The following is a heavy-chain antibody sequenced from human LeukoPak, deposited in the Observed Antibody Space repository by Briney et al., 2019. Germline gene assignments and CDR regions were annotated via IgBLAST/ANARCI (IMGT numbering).Heavy chain of an antibody. D-gene: IGHD3-9*01. V-gene: IGHV1-8*01. Sequence: ASVKVSCKASGYIFTNDDISWVRQATGQGLEWIGKMNPNSGNTGYAQKFQGRVTMTRSTSVSTVHMELNSLTSEDTAVYFCARSAPGTGYTAWGQGTLVTVSS. CDR2: MNPNSGNT. CDR3: ARSAPGTGYTA. J-gene: IGHJ4*02. CDR1: GYIFTNDD.